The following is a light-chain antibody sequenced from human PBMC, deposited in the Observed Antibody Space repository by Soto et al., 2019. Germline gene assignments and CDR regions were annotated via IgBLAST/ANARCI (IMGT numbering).Light chain of an antibody. CDR1: TGAVTSGYY. CDR3: LLYFGGYVV. CDR2: STD. V-gene: IGLV7-43*01. Sequence: QAVVTQEPSLTVSPGGTVTLTCASSTGAVTSGYYPNWVQQKPGQTPRALIYSTDNKHSWTPARFSGSLLGGKAALTLSGAQPEDEAEYYCLLYFGGYVVLGGGTKLTVL. J-gene: IGLJ2*01.